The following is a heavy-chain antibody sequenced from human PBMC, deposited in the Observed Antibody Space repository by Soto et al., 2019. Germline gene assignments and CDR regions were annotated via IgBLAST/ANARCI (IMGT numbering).Heavy chain of an antibody. D-gene: IGHD2-21*02. CDR1: GFSFSTYS. J-gene: IGHJ6*02. CDR2: ISSRGDT. Sequence: GGSLRLSCAASGFSFSTYSMSWVRQAPGKGLEWVSSISSRGDTYYADSVKGRFTISRDNAKNSVSLQMDSLRAEDAAVYYCAREETAWPLAYGLDVWGQGTTVTV. CDR3: AREETAWPLAYGLDV. V-gene: IGHV3-21*01.